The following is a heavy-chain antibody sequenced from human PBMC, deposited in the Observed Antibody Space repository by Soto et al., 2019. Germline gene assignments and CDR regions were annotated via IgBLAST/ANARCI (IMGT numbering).Heavy chain of an antibody. Sequence: QVQLVESGGGVVQPGRSLRLSCAASGFIFSNYPMHWVRQSPGKGLEWVSVISYDGKRKYYAESVKGRFTISRDNSKNTLYLQINSLRGDDAAVYYCARDARERQWLAIFGYCGQGTQVTVSS. CDR3: ARDARERQWLAIFGY. CDR2: ISYDGKRK. CDR1: GFIFSNYP. V-gene: IGHV3-30*04. D-gene: IGHD6-19*01. J-gene: IGHJ4*02.